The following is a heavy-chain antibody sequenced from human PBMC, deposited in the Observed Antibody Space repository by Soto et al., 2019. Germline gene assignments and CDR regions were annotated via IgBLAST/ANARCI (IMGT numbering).Heavy chain of an antibody. J-gene: IGHJ4*02. V-gene: IGHV4-30-4*02. CDR1: GGSISSGDYY. CDR2: IYYSGST. Sequence: SDTLSLTCTVCGGSISSGDYYWSWIRQPPGKGLEWIGYIYYSGSTYYNPSLKSRVTISVDTSRNQFSLKLSYVTAADTAVYSSDRPGMAARAFDYWGQGTLVTVSS. D-gene: IGHD6-6*01. CDR3: DRPGMAARAFDY.